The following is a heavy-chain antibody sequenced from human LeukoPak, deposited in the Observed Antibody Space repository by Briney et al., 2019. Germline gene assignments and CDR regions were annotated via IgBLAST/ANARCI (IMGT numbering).Heavy chain of an antibody. CDR3: ARERAPYYYDSSGYHRVFDY. J-gene: IGHJ4*02. CDR2: INHSGST. V-gene: IGHV4-34*01. Sequence: PSETLSLTCAVYGGSFSGYYWSWIRQPPGKGLEWIGEINHSGSTNYNPSLKSRVTISVDTSKNQFSLKLSSVTAADTAMYYCARERAPYYYDSSGYHRVFDYWGQGTLVTVSS. D-gene: IGHD3-22*01. CDR1: GGSFSGYY.